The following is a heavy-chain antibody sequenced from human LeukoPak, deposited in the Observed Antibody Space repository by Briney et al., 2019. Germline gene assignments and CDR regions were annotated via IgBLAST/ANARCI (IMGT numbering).Heavy chain of an antibody. J-gene: IGHJ4*02. Sequence: GGSLRLSCAASGFTFKIYSMNWVRQAPGKGLEWVSSISSSSNYRYFADSVNGRFTISRDNAKNSLYLQMNSLRAEDTAIYYCAKSWYYDSTGYYYNTYDYWGQGTLVTVSS. CDR3: AKSWYYDSTGYYYNTYDY. V-gene: IGHV3-21*04. CDR1: GFTFKIYS. D-gene: IGHD3-22*01. CDR2: ISSSSNYR.